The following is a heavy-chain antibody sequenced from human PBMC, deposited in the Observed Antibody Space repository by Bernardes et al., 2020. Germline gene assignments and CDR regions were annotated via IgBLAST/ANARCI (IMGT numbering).Heavy chain of an antibody. CDR3: ARRLTGYYYYYGMDV. V-gene: IGHV4-34*01. Sequence: SETLSLTCAVYGGSFSGSYWSWIRQPPGQGLEWIGEINNSGSTNYNPSLKSRVIISVDTSKNQFSLKLSSVTAADTAVYYCARRLTGYYYYYGMDVWGQGTTVTVS. CDR2: INNSGST. CDR1: GGSFSGSY. D-gene: IGHD3-16*01. J-gene: IGHJ6*02.